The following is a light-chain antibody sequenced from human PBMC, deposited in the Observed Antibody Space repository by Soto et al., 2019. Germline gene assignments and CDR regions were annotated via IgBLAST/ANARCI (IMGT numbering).Light chain of an antibody. Sequence: EIVMTQSPATLSVSPGERATLSCRASQSVSSNLAWYQQKPGQALRLLIYGASTRATGIPARFSGSGSGTEFTLTISSLQSEDFAVYYCQQYNNWLRTFGQGTKV. CDR1: QSVSSN. J-gene: IGKJ1*01. CDR3: QQYNNWLRT. V-gene: IGKV3-15*01. CDR2: GAS.